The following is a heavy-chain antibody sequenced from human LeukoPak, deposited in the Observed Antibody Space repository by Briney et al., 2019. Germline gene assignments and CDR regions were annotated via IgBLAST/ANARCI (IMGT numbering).Heavy chain of an antibody. CDR1: GFTFSSYS. CDR2: ISSSSLYI. D-gene: IGHD2-2*02. J-gene: IGHJ5*02. Sequence: GGSLRLSCAASGFTFSSYSMNWVRQAPGKGLEWVSSISSSSLYIYYADSVKGRFTISRDNAKNSLYLQMNSLRAEDTAVYYCAREPYMTYTPDYNWFDPWGQGTLVTVSS. V-gene: IGHV3-21*01. CDR3: AREPYMTYTPDYNWFDP.